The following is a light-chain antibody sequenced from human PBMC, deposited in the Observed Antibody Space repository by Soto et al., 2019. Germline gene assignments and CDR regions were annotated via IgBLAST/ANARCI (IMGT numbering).Light chain of an antibody. J-gene: IGKJ1*01. Sequence: DIQMTQSPSTLSGSVGDRVTITCRASQTISSWLAWYQQKPGKAPKLLIYKASTLKSGVPSRFSGSGSGAEFTLTISSLQPDDVATYYCQQYNSYSVTFGQGTKVDIK. V-gene: IGKV1-5*03. CDR3: QQYNSYSVT. CDR1: QTISSW. CDR2: KAS.